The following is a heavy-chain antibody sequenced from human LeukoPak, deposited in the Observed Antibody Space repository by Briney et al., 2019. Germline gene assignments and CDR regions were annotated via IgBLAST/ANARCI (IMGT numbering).Heavy chain of an antibody. D-gene: IGHD6-13*01. V-gene: IGHV1-18*01. CDR1: GYTFTSYG. J-gene: IGHJ6*02. CDR3: ARDSPQLDYYGMDV. Sequence: ASVKVSCKASGYTFTSYGIGWVRQAPGQGLEWMGWISAYNGNTNYAQKLQGRVTMTTDTSTSTAYMELRSLRSDDTAVYYCARDSPQLDYYGMDVWGQGTTVTVSS. CDR2: ISAYNGNT.